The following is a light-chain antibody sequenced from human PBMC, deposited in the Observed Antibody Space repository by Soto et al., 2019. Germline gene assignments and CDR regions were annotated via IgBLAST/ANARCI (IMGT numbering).Light chain of an antibody. CDR1: SSDVGSYSL. CDR2: EDS. J-gene: IGLJ2*01. V-gene: IGLV2-23*01. CDR3: CSYAGSSAHVV. Sequence: QSALTQPASVSGSPGQSITISCTGTSSDVGSYSLVSWYQQHPGKAPKLMIYEDSKRPSGISNRFSGSKSGNTACLTISGLQAEDEADYDCCSYAGSSAHVVFGGGTKLTVL.